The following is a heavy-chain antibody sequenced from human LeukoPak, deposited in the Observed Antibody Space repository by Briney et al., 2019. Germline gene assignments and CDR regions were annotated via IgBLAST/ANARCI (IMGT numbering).Heavy chain of an antibody. CDR3: ARGALGFDY. CDR2: IGTAGDT. Sequence: PGGSLRLSCAASGFTFSNYDIQWVRQATGKGLEWVSSIGTAGDTYYAGSVKGRFTLSRESAKKSSYLQMNNLGAGDTAVYYCARGALGFDYWGQGSLVTVSS. J-gene: IGHJ4*02. CDR1: GFTFSNYD. V-gene: IGHV3-13*04.